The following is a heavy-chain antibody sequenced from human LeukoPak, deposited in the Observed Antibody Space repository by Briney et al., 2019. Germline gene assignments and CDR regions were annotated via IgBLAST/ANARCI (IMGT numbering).Heavy chain of an antibody. CDR3: ARDRVYQGHGYFQH. V-gene: IGHV1-18*01. CDR1: GYTFTSYG. D-gene: IGHD2-2*01. Sequence: ASVKVSCTASGYTFTSYGISWVRQAPGQGLEWMGWISAYNGNTNYAQKLQGRVTMTTDTSTSTAYMELRSLRSDDTAVYYCARDRVYQGHGYFQHWGQGTLVTVSS. CDR2: ISAYNGNT. J-gene: IGHJ1*01.